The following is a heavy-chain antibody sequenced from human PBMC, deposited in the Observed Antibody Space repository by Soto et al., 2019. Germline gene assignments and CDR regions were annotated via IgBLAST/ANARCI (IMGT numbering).Heavy chain of an antibody. CDR1: GFSFSSYW. J-gene: IGHJ3*01. D-gene: IGHD3-9*01. CDR2: INTDGSST. V-gene: IGHV3-74*01. CDR3: ARSPGGYYIE. Sequence: EVQLVESGGGLVKPGGSLRLSCADSGFSFSSYWMHWVRQGPGKGLVWVARINTDGSSTNYADSVKDRFTISRDNAKTTLYLQMNSLRAEDTAVYYCARSPGGYYIEWGQGTMVTVSS.